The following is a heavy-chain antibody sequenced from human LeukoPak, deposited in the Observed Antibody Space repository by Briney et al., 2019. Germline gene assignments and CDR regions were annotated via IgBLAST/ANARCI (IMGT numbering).Heavy chain of an antibody. D-gene: IGHD2-8*01. CDR2: ISGSGETI. CDR1: GFTFTSSA. V-gene: IGHV3-23*01. J-gene: IGHJ4*02. Sequence: GGSLRLSCEASGFTFTSSAMAWVRLSPGKGLEWVSSISGSGETIHSADSVKGRFSISRDNSKKTLSPHMSSLRAEDTAIYYCAKVVVSGNGDYFDFWGQGTLVTVAS. CDR3: AKVVVSGNGDYFDF.